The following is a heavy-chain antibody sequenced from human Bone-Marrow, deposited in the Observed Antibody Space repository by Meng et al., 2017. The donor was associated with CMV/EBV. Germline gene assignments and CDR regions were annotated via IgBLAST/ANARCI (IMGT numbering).Heavy chain of an antibody. J-gene: IGHJ6*02. CDR2: INHSGST. D-gene: IGHD1-14*01. Sequence: SETLSLTCAVYGGSFSGYYWSWIRQPPGKGLEWIGEINHSGSTYYNPSLKSRVTISVDTSKNQFSLKLSSVTAADTAVYYCARDRRLQRTTGGGMDVWGQGTTVTVSS. CDR1: GGSFSGYY. V-gene: IGHV4-34*01. CDR3: ARDRRLQRTTGGGMDV.